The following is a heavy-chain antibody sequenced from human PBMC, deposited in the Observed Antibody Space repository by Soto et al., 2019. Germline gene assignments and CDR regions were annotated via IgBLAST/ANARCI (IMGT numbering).Heavy chain of an antibody. CDR2: ISSSSSYT. Sequence: GGSLRLCCAASGFTFSSYTMNGVRQGTGKGLAWVSYISSSSSYTNYADSVKGRFTISRHDSKNTLYLQMNSLKTEDTAVYYCTTVRSVLPWFGEFERKSNIDYWGQGTLVTVSS. V-gene: IGHV3-21*04. J-gene: IGHJ4*02. D-gene: IGHD3-10*01. CDR1: GFTFSSYT. CDR3: TTVRSVLPWFGEFERKSNIDY.